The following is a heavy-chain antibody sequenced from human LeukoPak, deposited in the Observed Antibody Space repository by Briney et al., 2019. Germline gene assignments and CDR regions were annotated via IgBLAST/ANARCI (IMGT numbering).Heavy chain of an antibody. CDR1: GFTVSNNY. D-gene: IGHD2-2*02. CDR3: ASAPILDGAFDI. CDR2: IYSGGTT. V-gene: IGHV3-66*01. J-gene: IGHJ3*02. Sequence: SGGSLRLSCAASGFTVSNNYMNWVRQAPGKGLEWVSVIYSGGTTYYADSVKGRFTISRDNSKNTLSLQMNSLRAENTAVYYCASAPILDGAFDIWGQGTMVTVSS.